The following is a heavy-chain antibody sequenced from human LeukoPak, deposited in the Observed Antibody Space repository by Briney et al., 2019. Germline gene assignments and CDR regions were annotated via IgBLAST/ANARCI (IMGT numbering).Heavy chain of an antibody. CDR2: IIPILGIA. D-gene: IGHD3-10*01. V-gene: IGHV1-69*04. J-gene: IGHJ4*02. CDR1: GCTFTSYA. CDR3: ASLNYYGSGSYYNEIDY. Sequence: SVKLSCKASGCTFTSYAISWVRHAPGQGLEWMGMIIPILGIANYAQKFQGRVTITADKSTSTAYMELSSLRSEDTAVYYCASLNYYGSGSYYNEIDYWGQGTLVTVSS.